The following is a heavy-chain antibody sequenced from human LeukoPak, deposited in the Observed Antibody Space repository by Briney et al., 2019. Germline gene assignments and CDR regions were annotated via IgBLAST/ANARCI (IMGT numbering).Heavy chain of an antibody. V-gene: IGHV3-9*01. J-gene: IGHJ4*02. CDR2: ISWNSGSI. CDR1: GFTFDDYA. D-gene: IGHD5-18*01. CDR3: TAMVTYDY. Sequence: GRSLRLSCAASGFTFDDYAMHWVRQAPGKGLEWVSGISWNSGSIGYADSVKGRFTISRDNSKNTLYLQMNSLRAEDTAVYYCTAMVTYDYWGQGTLVTVSS.